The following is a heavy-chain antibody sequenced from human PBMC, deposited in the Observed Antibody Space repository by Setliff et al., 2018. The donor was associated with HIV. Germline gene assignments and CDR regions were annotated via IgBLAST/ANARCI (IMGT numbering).Heavy chain of an antibody. V-gene: IGHV3-23*01. CDR1: GFSFRSYA. CDR2: ISGSGGST. J-gene: IGHJ4*02. Sequence: PGGSLRLSCAASGFSFRSYAVSWVRQAPGKGLEWVSVISGSGGSTYYADSVKGRFTISRDNAKNSLYLQMNSLTAEDTADYYCARPNYYDSSGSFDYWGQGTLVTVSS. CDR3: ARPNYYDSSGSFDY. D-gene: IGHD3-22*01.